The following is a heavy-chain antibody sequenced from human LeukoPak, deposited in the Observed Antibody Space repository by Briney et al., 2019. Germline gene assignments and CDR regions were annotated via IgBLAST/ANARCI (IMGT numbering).Heavy chain of an antibody. D-gene: IGHD6-13*01. J-gene: IGHJ6*03. Sequence: EASVTVSFKASGGTFSSYAISWVRQAPGQGLEWMGGIIPICGTANYAQKFQGRVTITADKSTSTAYMELSSLRSEDTAVYYCARGNRQGEAAAGTSYYYYFMDVWGKGTTVTVSS. V-gene: IGHV1-69*06. CDR3: ARGNRQGEAAAGTSYYYYFMDV. CDR1: GGTFSSYA. CDR2: IIPICGTA.